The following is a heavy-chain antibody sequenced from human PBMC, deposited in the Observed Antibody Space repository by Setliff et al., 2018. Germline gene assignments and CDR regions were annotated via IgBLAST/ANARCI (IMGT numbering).Heavy chain of an antibody. CDR3: AQDRITIFGGVPPQDAFDI. D-gene: IGHD3-3*01. CDR2: ISATGGAT. J-gene: IGHJ3*02. Sequence: GGSVRLSCAASGFTFSIYSMSWVRQAPGKGLEWVALISATGGATYYADSVKGRFTIFRDNSKNSLYLQMNDLRAEDTAVYYCAQDRITIFGGVPPQDAFDIWGQGTMVTVSS. V-gene: IGHV3-23*01. CDR1: GFTFSIYS.